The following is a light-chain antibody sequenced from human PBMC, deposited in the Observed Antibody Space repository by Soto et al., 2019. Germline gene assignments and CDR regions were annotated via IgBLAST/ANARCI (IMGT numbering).Light chain of an antibody. J-gene: IGKJ1*01. CDR3: QQYNDNWT. CDR2: KES. CDR1: QSISSW. V-gene: IGKV1-5*03. Sequence: DIQMTQSPSTLSASVGDRVTITCRASQSISSWLAWYQQKPGTAPKLLIYKESTLQSGVPSRFSGSGSGTEFALTISSLQPDDSATYYCQQYNDNWTFGQGTKVEIK.